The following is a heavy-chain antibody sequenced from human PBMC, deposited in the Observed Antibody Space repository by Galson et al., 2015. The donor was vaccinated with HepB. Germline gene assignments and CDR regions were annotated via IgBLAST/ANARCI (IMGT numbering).Heavy chain of an antibody. D-gene: IGHD6-6*01. CDR3: ARAPGSSSSFYYYYYMDV. CDR1: GYTFTGYY. Sequence: SVKVSCKASGYTFTGYYMHWVRQAPGQGLEWMGRINPNSGGTNYAQKFQGRVTMTRDTSISTAYMELSRLRSDDTAVYYCARAPGSSSSFYYYYYMDVWGKGTTVTVSS. CDR2: INPNSGGT. J-gene: IGHJ6*03. V-gene: IGHV1-2*06.